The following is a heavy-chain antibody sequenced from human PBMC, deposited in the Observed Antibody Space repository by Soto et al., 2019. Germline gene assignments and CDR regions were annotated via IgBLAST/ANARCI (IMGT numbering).Heavy chain of an antibody. CDR2: ISYDGSNK. CDR1: GFTFSSYA. J-gene: IGHJ4*02. V-gene: IGHV3-30-3*01. D-gene: IGHD4-17*01. CDR3: ARDPRGGYGDYVIRTDY. Sequence: QVQLVESGGGVVQPGRSLRLSCAVSGFTFSSYAMHWVRQAPGKGLEWVAVISYDGSNKYYADSVKGRFTISRDNSKNTLYLQMNSLRAEDTAVYYCARDPRGGYGDYVIRTDYWGQGTLVTVSS.